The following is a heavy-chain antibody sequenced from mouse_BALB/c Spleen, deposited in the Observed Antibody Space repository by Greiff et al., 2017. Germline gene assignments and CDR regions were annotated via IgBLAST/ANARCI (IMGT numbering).Heavy chain of an antibody. V-gene: IGHV5-12-1*01. J-gene: IGHJ1*01. CDR1: GFAFSSYD. Sequence: EVKLVESGGGLVKPGGSLKLSCAASGFAFSSYDMSWVRQTPEKRLEWVAYISSGGGSTYYPDTVKGRFTISRDNAKNTLYLQMSSLKSEDTAMYYCARRELGYFDVWGAGTTVTVSS. CDR2: ISSGGGST. CDR3: ARRELGYFDV. D-gene: IGHD4-1*01.